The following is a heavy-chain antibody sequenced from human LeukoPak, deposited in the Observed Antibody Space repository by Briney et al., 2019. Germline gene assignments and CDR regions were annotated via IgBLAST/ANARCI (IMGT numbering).Heavy chain of an antibody. V-gene: IGHV1-18*01. CDR2: ISAYNGNT. J-gene: IGHJ6*03. CDR1: VDTFTISG. CDR3: GRVENTAPIVYYMDV. D-gene: IGHD5-18*01. Sequence: ASGKGSCKGSVDTFTISGISWVRQAPGQGREWMGWISAYNGNTNDAQKLQGRVTMTTETCTSTAHTELRSVSSDDTAVYYCGRVENTAPIVYYMDVWGKGTTLPVSS.